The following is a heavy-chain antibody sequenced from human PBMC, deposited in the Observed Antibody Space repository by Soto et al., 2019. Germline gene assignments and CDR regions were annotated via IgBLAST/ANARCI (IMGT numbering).Heavy chain of an antibody. V-gene: IGHV3-53*01. J-gene: IGHJ6*02. CDR3: ARDWSYYDFWSGSAGMDV. CDR2: IYSGGST. Sequence: HPGGSLRLSCAASGFTVSSNYMSWVRQAPGKGLEWVSVIYSGGSTYYADSVKGRFTISRDNSKNTLYLQMNSLRAEDTAVYYCARDWSYYDFWSGSAGMDVWGQGTTVTVSS. CDR1: GFTVSSNY. D-gene: IGHD3-3*01.